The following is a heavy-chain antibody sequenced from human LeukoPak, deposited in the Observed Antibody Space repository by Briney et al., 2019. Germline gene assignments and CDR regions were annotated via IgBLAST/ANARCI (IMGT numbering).Heavy chain of an antibody. J-gene: IGHJ4*02. CDR2: IYYSGST. D-gene: IGHD6-19*01. Sequence: SETLSLTCTVSGDSISNYYWNWIRQPPGKGLEWIGYIYYSGSTKYNPSLKSRVTISVDTSKNQFSLKLTSVTAADTAVYYCARHASVDGNWPRPLDYWGQGSLVTVSS. CDR1: GDSISNYY. CDR3: ARHASVDGNWPRPLDY. V-gene: IGHV4-59*08.